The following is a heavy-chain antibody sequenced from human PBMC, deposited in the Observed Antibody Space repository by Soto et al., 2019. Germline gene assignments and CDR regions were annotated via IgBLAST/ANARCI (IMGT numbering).Heavy chain of an antibody. J-gene: IGHJ4*02. CDR1: GFTFATYT. D-gene: IGHD5-12*01. CDR2: ITGSDGRT. V-gene: IGHV3-23*01. Sequence: EVQLLESGGGLVQPGGSLRLSCAASGFTFATYTMSWVRQTAGKGLEWVSAITGSDGRTYYADSVKGRFTISRDNYKNPLYLQMHSRVAEDAAVYSCATNSGPTSRAGVDSWGQGTLITVSS. CDR3: ATNSGPTSRAGVDS.